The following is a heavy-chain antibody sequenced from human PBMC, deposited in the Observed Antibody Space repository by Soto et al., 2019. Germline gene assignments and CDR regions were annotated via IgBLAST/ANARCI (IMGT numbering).Heavy chain of an antibody. J-gene: IGHJ6*02. V-gene: IGHV1-69*12. CDR2: IIPIFGTA. Sequence: QVQLVQSGAEVKKPGSSVKVSCKASGGTFSSYAISWVRQAPGQGLEWMGGIIPIFGTANYEQKFQGRVTITAHESTSTAYMELSSLRSEDTAVYYCAREELVVVAATGLDGGYYGMDVWGQGTTVTVSS. CDR1: GGTFSSYA. CDR3: AREELVVVAATGLDGGYYGMDV. D-gene: IGHD2-15*01.